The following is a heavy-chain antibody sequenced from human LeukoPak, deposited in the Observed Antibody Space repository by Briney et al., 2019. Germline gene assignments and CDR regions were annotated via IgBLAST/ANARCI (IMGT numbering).Heavy chain of an antibody. CDR3: ASSDGISEGRPYYYYMDV. J-gene: IGHJ6*03. D-gene: IGHD3-9*01. CDR2: IIPIFGTA. Sequence: SVKVSCKASGYTFTSYGISWVRQAPGQGLEWMGGIIPIFGTANYAQKFQGRVTITADESTSTAYMELSSLRSEDTAVYYCASSDGISEGRPYYYYMDVWAKGPRSPSP. V-gene: IGHV1-69*13. CDR1: GYTFTSYG.